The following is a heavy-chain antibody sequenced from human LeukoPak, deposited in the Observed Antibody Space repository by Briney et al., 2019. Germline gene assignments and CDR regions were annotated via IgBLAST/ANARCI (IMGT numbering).Heavy chain of an antibody. CDR3: ARGGYYYLDV. Sequence: SETLSLTCTMSGGSISPYYWSWIRRPPGKGLEWIAYIFHSGTTKYYPSLKSRVAISLDTPKSQFSLKLHSVTAADTAVYYCARGGYYYLDVWGRGTTVTVSS. V-gene: IGHV4-59*01. CDR2: IFHSGTT. CDR1: GGSISPYY. J-gene: IGHJ6*03.